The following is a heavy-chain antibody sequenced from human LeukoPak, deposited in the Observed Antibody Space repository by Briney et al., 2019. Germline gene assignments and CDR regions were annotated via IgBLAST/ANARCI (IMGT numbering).Heavy chain of an antibody. CDR2: ISYDGNIK. CDR1: GFTFSDYT. V-gene: IGHV3-30*04. D-gene: IGHD2-15*01. J-gene: IGHJ4*02. CDR3: ARDQGVVVIGTTPDYFDY. Sequence: PGGSLRLSCAASGFTFSDYTVYWVRLAPGKGLQWVATISYDGNIKYYADSVKGRFTISRDNSKNTLYLQMNSLRAEDTAVYYCARDQGVVVIGTTPDYFDYWGQGTLVTVSS.